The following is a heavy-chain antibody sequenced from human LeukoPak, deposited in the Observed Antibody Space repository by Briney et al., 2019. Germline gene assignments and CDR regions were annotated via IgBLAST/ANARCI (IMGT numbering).Heavy chain of an antibody. CDR2: IYTIGST. CDR1: GGSISSYY. CDR3: ARDIAAAVEGKKNWFDP. V-gene: IGHV4-4*07. J-gene: IGHJ5*02. D-gene: IGHD6-13*01. Sequence: SETLSLTCTVPGGSISSYYWSWIRQPAGKGLWWIGRIYTIGSTNYNPSLKSRVTMSVDTSKNQFSLKLSAVTAADTAVYFCARDIAAAVEGKKNWFDPWGQGTLVTVSS.